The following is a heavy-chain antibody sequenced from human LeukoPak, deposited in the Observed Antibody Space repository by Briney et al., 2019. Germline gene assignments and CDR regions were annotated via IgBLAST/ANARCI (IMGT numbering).Heavy chain of an antibody. D-gene: IGHD3-10*01. CDR1: GYIYTSYG. Sequence: GASVKVSCKASGYIYTSYGINWVRQAPGQGLEWMGWISAYNGNTKYAQKLQGRVTMTTDTSTSTAHMELRSLGTDDTAVYYCTRGPEWFGVNVDCWGQGTLVTVSS. CDR3: TRGPEWFGVNVDC. CDR2: ISAYNGNT. J-gene: IGHJ4*02. V-gene: IGHV1-18*01.